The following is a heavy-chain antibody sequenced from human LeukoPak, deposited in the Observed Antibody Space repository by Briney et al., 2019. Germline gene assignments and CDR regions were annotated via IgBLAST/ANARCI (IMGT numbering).Heavy chain of an antibody. CDR2: ISSEGSST. J-gene: IGHJ4*02. V-gene: IGHV3-74*03. CDR1: GFTFRNHW. D-gene: IGHD6-6*01. Sequence: GGSLRLSCAASGFTFRNHWMHGVRQTPGKGLVWVSRISSEGSSTTYADSVKSRFTISRDNAKNTLYLQMNNLRAEDTAMYYCARDQRVTGRPDIDYWGQGTLVIVSS. CDR3: ARDQRVTGRPDIDY.